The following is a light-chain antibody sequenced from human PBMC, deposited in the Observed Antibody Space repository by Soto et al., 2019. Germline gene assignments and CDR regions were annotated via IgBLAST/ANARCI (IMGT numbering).Light chain of an antibody. CDR1: SSNIGSND. J-gene: IGLJ3*02. CDR3: AAWDDSMRGHWV. Sequence: QSVLTQPPSASGTPGQTVTISCSGSSSNIGSNDVYWYQQVPVTAPKVLIYSNNQRPSGVPDRFSGSRSGTSASLAISGLQSEDEADYYCAAWDDSMRGHWVFGGGTKLTVL. V-gene: IGLV1-47*02. CDR2: SNN.